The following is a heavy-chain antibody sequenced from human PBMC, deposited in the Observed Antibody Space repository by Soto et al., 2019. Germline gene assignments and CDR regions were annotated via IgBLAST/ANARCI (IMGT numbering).Heavy chain of an antibody. Sequence: QVQLQQWGAGLLKPSETLSLTCAVYGGSFSGCYWSWIRQPPGKGLEWIGEINHSGSTNYNPSLKSRVTISVDTSKNQFSLKLSSVTAADTAVYYCARGRGGSGWYGWFDPWGQGTLVTVSS. CDR2: INHSGST. D-gene: IGHD6-19*01. CDR1: GGSFSGCY. J-gene: IGHJ5*02. CDR3: ARGRGGSGWYGWFDP. V-gene: IGHV4-34*01.